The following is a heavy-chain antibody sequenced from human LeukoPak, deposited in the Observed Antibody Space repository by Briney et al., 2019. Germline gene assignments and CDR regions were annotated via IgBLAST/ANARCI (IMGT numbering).Heavy chain of an antibody. CDR2: ISGSGGST. Sequence: TGGSLRLSCAASGFTFSDYYMSWIRQAPGKGLEWVPAISGSGGSTYYADSVKGRFTISRDNSKNTLYLQMNSLRAEDTAVYYCAKDLGIVGATGYFDYWGQGTLVTVSS. J-gene: IGHJ4*02. D-gene: IGHD1-26*01. CDR1: GFTFSDYY. V-gene: IGHV3-23*01. CDR3: AKDLGIVGATGYFDY.